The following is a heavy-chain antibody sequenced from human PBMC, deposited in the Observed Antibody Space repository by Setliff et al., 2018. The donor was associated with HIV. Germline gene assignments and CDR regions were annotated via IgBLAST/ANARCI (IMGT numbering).Heavy chain of an antibody. Sequence: PSETLSLTCTVSGGSISSGGYYWSWIRQHPGKGLEWIGYIYYSGSTYYNPSLKSRLTMSVDPSKNQFSLRLNSVTAADTAVYYCVKEGRTSTVFDYWGQGVMVTVSS. J-gene: IGHJ4*02. V-gene: IGHV4-31*03. CDR3: VKEGRTSTVFDY. CDR2: IYYSGST. D-gene: IGHD1-7*01. CDR1: GGSISSGGYY.